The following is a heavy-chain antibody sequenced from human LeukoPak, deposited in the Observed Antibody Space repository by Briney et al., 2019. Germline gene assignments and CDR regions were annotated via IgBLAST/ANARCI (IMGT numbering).Heavy chain of an antibody. CDR3: TRGTLGSWYFDL. D-gene: IGHD2-15*01. V-gene: IGHV1-18*01. CDR2: ISTYNGNT. J-gene: IGHJ2*01. CDR1: GYTFTTYA. Sequence: ATVKVSCKASGYTFTTYAISWVRQAPGRGLEWMGWISTYNGNTNYAQKFQGRVTLTTDTSTSTAYMDLRSLRSDDTAVYHCTRGTLGSWYFDLWGRGTLVTVSS.